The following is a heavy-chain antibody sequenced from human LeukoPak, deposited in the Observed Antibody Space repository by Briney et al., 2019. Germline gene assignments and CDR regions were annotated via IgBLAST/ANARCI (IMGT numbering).Heavy chain of an antibody. D-gene: IGHD3-10*01. Sequence: SETLSLTCTVSGGSISSYYWSWIRQPPGKGLEWIGYIYYSGSTNYNPSLKSRVTISVDTSKNQFSLKLSSVTAADTAVYYCARGLWDYYGSGSSYYYYMDVWGKGTTVTISS. J-gene: IGHJ6*03. V-gene: IGHV4-59*01. CDR1: GGSISSYY. CDR2: IYYSGST. CDR3: ARGLWDYYGSGSSYYYYMDV.